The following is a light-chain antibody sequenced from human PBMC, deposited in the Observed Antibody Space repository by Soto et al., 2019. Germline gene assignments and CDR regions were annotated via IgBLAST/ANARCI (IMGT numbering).Light chain of an antibody. Sequence: ETVLTQSPATLSLSPGERATLSCRASQSVSSYLAWYQQKPGQAPRLLIYDASNRATGIPARFSGSGSGTDFTLTISSLEPADFAVYYCQQFSSYPLTFGGGTKVDIK. J-gene: IGKJ4*01. CDR2: DAS. CDR1: QSVSSY. CDR3: QQFSSYPLT. V-gene: IGKV3-11*01.